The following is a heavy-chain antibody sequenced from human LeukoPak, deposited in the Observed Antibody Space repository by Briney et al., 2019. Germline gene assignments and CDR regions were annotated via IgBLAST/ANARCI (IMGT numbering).Heavy chain of an antibody. Sequence: SETLSLTCAVSGGSISSYYWSWVRQPPGKGMEWVGYIYYTGSTTSNPSLTLRVPISVATSKTQFSLTLSSVTAADTAVYYCAWSMVRGVITTGWFDPWGQGTLVTVSS. D-gene: IGHD3-10*01. J-gene: IGHJ5*02. V-gene: IGHV4-59*01. CDR3: AWSMVRGVITTGWFDP. CDR2: IYYTGST. CDR1: GGSISSYY.